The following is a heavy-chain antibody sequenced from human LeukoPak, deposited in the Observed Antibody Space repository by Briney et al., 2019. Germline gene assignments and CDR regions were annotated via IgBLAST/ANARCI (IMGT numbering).Heavy chain of an antibody. CDR2: INPSGGST. CDR3: ARDHADDSSGYFPGY. CDR1: GGTFSSYA. J-gene: IGHJ4*02. D-gene: IGHD3-22*01. Sequence: ASVKVSCKASGGTFSSYAISWVRQAPGQGLEWIGIINPSGGSTSYAQKFQGRVTMTRDTSTSTVYMELSSLRSEDTAVYYCARDHADDSSGYFPGYWGQGTLVTVSS. V-gene: IGHV1-46*01.